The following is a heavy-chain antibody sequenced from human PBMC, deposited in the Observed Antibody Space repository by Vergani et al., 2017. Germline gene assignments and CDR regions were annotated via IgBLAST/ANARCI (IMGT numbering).Heavy chain of an antibody. Sequence: QVQLVESGGGVVQRGGSLRLSCATSVFTLSNYDMQWIRQGPGKGLEFVAFIQFDGSKQYYADSVKGRLTLSRDLSKNTLYLQMNSLRTDDTATYYCAKHFRGWGIDYWGQGTQVIVSS. J-gene: IGHJ4*02. V-gene: IGHV3-30*02. CDR2: IQFDGSKQ. CDR1: VFTLSNYD. CDR3: AKHFRGWGIDY. D-gene: IGHD3-16*01.